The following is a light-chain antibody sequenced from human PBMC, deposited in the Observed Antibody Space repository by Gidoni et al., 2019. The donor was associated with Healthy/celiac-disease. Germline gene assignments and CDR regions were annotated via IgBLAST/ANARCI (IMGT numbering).Light chain of an antibody. CDR2: KVS. CDR3: MQGTHWPPWT. CDR1: QSLVYSDGNTY. Sequence: DVVMTQSPLSLPVTLGQPASISCRSSQSLVYSDGNTYLDWFQQRPGQSPRRLIYKVSNRDSGVPDRVSGSGSGTDFTLKISRVEAEDVGVYYGMQGTHWPPWTFGQGTKVEIK. V-gene: IGKV2-30*01. J-gene: IGKJ1*01.